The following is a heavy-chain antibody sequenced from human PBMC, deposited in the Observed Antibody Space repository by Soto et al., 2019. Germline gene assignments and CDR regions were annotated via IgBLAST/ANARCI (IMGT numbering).Heavy chain of an antibody. V-gene: IGHV4-34*01. CDR2: INHSGST. D-gene: IGHD3-16*01. CDR1: GGSFSGYY. J-gene: IGHJ4*02. Sequence: SETLSLTCAVYGGSFSGYYWSWIRQPPGKGLEWIGEINHSGSTNYNPSLKSRVTISVDTSKNQFSLKLSSVTAADTAVYYCARGHWVIQSYFDYWGQGTLVTVSS. CDR3: ARGHWVIQSYFDY.